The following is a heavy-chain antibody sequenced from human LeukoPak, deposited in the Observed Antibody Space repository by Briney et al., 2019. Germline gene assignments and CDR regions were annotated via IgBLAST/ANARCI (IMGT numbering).Heavy chain of an antibody. V-gene: IGHV1-8*01. CDR2: MNPNTGDT. D-gene: IGHD3-10*01. CDR3: ARDPYYGSGRYRYGMDV. Sequence: ASVKVSCKASGYTFTTYDINWVRQAAGQGLEWMGWMNPNTGDTGYAQKFQGRVTLTRNTSISTAYMELSGLRSEDTAVYYCARDPYYGSGRYRYGMDVWGKGTTVTISS. J-gene: IGHJ6*04. CDR1: GYTFTTYD.